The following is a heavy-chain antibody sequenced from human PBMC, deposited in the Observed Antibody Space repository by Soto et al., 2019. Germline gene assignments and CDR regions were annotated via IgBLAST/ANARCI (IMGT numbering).Heavy chain of an antibody. D-gene: IGHD3-3*01. J-gene: IGHJ6*02. CDR3: AMGVLRFLEWLSPSADYYGMDV. CDR2: ISAYNGNT. Sequence: ASVKVSCKASGYTFTSYGISWVRQAPGQGLEWMGWISAYNGNTNYAQKLQGRVTMTTDTSTSTAYMELRGLRSDDTAVYYCAMGVLRFLEWLSPSADYYGMDVWGQGTTVTVSS. V-gene: IGHV1-18*01. CDR1: GYTFTSYG.